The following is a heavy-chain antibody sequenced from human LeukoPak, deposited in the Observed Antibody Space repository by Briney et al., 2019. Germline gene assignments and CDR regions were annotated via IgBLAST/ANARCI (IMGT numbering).Heavy chain of an antibody. J-gene: IGHJ4*02. CDR2: INPNSGGT. Sequence: ASVKVSCKASGYTFTGCYMHWVRQAPGQGLEWMGWINPNSGGTNHAQKFQGRVTMTRDTSISTAYMELSRLRSDDTAVYYCARDRGYDFWSGYYGFYFDYWGQGTLVTVSS. CDR1: GYTFTGCY. CDR3: ARDRGYDFWSGYYGFYFDY. V-gene: IGHV1-2*02. D-gene: IGHD3-3*01.